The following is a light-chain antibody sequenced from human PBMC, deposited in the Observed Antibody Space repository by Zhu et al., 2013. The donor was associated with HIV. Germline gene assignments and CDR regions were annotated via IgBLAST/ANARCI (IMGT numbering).Light chain of an antibody. CDR2: EVT. CDR3: CSYAGSSTWV. V-gene: IGLV2-23*02. Sequence: QSALTQPASVSGSPGQSITISCTGTSSDVGGYNFVSWYQQHPGEAPRLMVFEVTKRPSGVSGRFSGSKSGNTASLTISGLQAEDEADYYCCSYAGSSTWVFGGGTKLTVL. CDR1: SSDVGGYNF. J-gene: IGLJ3*02.